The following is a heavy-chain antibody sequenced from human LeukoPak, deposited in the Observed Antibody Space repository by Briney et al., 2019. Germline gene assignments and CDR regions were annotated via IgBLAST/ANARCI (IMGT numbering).Heavy chain of an antibody. J-gene: IGHJ4*02. D-gene: IGHD3-22*01. CDR2: INPNGGGT. CDR3: ARRYHYDNSAYYYGFNH. V-gene: IGHV1-2*02. Sequence: ASVKVSCKASGYTFTDYYMHWVRQAPGQRLEWMGWINPNGGGTNYAQKFQGRVTMTRDTSFNTGYMELSSLRSDDTAVYYCARRYHYDNSAYYYGFNHWGQGTLVTVSS. CDR1: GYTFTDYY.